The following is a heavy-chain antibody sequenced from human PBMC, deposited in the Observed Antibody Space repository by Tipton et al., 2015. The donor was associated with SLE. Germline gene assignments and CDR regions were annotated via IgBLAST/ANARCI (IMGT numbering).Heavy chain of an antibody. J-gene: IGHJ3*02. CDR2: IFYSGST. Sequence: TLSLTCTVSGGSISSHYWSWIRQPPGQGLEWIGFIFYSGSTNHNPSLKSRVTKSVDTSKNQISLKLSSVTAADTAVCYCARASRIGDIWGQGTMVNVSS. D-gene: IGHD3-22*01. CDR3: ARASRIGDI. CDR1: GGSISSHY. V-gene: IGHV4-59*11.